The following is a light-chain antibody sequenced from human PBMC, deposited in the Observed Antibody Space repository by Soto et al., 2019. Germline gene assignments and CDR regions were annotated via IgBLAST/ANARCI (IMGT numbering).Light chain of an antibody. Sequence: QSALTQPASVSGSPGQSITLSCTGTSSDVGGYNYVSWYQQHPGKAPKLMIYDVSNRPSGVSNRFSGSKSGNTASLTISGLQAEDEADYYCSSYTSSSTSVFGTGTKLT. J-gene: IGLJ1*01. CDR2: DVS. CDR1: SSDVGGYNY. CDR3: SSYTSSSTSV. V-gene: IGLV2-14*01.